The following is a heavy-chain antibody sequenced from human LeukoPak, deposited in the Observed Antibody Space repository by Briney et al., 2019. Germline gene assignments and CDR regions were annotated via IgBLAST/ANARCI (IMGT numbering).Heavy chain of an antibody. Sequence: PGGSLRLSCAASGFTFSSYAMHWVRQAPGKGLEWVAVISYDGSNKYYADSVKGRFTISRDNSKNTLYLQMNSLRAEDTAVYYCAREPYYDILTGYYEYYFDYWGQGTLVTVSS. CDR1: GFTFSSYA. V-gene: IGHV3-30-3*01. J-gene: IGHJ4*02. CDR3: AREPYYDILTGYYEYYFDY. D-gene: IGHD3-9*01. CDR2: ISYDGSNK.